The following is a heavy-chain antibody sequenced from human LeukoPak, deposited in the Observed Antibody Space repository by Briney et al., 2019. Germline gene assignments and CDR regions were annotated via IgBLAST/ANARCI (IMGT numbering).Heavy chain of an antibody. CDR3: ARDDGVYPLDY. Sequence: PGGSLRLSCAASGFTFSSDWMSWVRQAPGKGLEWVSNIKQDGSEKYYVDSVKGRFTISRDNAKNSLYLQMNSLRAEDTAVYYCARDDGVYPLDYWGQGTLVTVSS. CDR2: IKQDGSEK. V-gene: IGHV3-7*01. CDR1: GFTFSSDW. D-gene: IGHD2/OR15-2a*01. J-gene: IGHJ4*02.